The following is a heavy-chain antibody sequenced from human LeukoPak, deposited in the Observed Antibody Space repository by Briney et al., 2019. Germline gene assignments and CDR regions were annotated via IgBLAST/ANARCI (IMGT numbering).Heavy chain of an antibody. CDR2: IYYSGST. Sequence: SETLSLTCTVSGGSISSGGYYWSWIRQHPGKGLEWIGYIYYSGSTYYNPSLKSRVTISVDTSKNQFSLKLSSVTAADTAVYYCARTHDSSGYFDYWGQGTLVTVPS. D-gene: IGHD3-22*01. CDR1: GGSISSGGYY. CDR3: ARTHDSSGYFDY. V-gene: IGHV4-31*03. J-gene: IGHJ4*02.